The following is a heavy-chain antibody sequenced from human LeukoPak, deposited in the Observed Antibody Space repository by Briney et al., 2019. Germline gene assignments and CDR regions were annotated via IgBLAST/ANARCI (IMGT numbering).Heavy chain of an antibody. CDR2: IKEDGSEK. V-gene: IGHV3-7*03. J-gene: IGHJ4*02. D-gene: IGHD6-6*01. Sequence: AGGSLRLSCVASGFTFSNYWMSWVRQAPGKGLEWVANIKEDGSEKYYVDSVKGRFTISRDNAKNSLYLQMNSLRAEDTAVYYCASTIATRYFDYWGQGTLVTVSS. CDR1: GFTFSNYW. CDR3: ASTIATRYFDY.